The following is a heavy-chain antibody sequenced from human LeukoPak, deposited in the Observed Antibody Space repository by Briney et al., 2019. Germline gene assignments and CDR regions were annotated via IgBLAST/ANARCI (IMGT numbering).Heavy chain of an antibody. V-gene: IGHV4-39*07. D-gene: IGHD3-10*01. CDR1: GASISSSSYN. CDR3: ARVPTMVRGFDY. CDR2: FYYSGST. Sequence: SETLSLTCTVSGASISSSSYNWGWIRQPPGKGLEWIGTFYYSGSTNYNPSLKSRVTISVDTSKNQFSLKLSSVTAADTAVYYCARVPTMVRGFDYWGQGTLVTVSS. J-gene: IGHJ4*02.